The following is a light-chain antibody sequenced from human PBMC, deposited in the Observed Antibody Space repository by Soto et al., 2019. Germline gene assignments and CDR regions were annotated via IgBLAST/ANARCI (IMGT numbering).Light chain of an antibody. Sequence: GTTPSLATMSLSPGRGSSLSCGASQSMTTKLAWYQQKSGQAPRLLIYGASTMATGIPARFSGSGSGTEFTLTISSLKPEDFEVYYCQQYKSWPITFGQGTRLEIK. CDR1: QSMTTK. V-gene: IGKV3D-15*01. J-gene: IGKJ5*01. CDR3: QQYKSWPIT. CDR2: GAS.